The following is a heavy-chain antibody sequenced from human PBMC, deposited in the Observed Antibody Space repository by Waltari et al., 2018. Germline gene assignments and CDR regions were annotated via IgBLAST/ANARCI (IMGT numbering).Heavy chain of an antibody. Sequence: QITLKESGPTLVKPTQTLTLTCTFSGFSLSTSGVGVGWIRQPPGKALEWLALIYWKGDKRDSPPLKSRLTITKDTSKNQVVLTMTNMDPVDTATYYCAHRGGEPYGGGECYSARFDYWGQGTLVTVSS. CDR3: AHRGGEPYGGGECYSARFDY. D-gene: IGHD2-21*01. CDR1: GFSLSTSGVG. J-gene: IGHJ4*02. CDR2: IYWKGDK. V-gene: IGHV2-5*01.